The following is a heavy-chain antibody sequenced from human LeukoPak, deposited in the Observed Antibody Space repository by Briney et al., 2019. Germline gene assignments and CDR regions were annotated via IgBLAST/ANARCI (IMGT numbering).Heavy chain of an antibody. J-gene: IGHJ4*02. CDR2: TNPGDCDT. Sequence: GGSLQISCKGSGYRFTSYWIGGGRQMPGKGLEGRGITNPGDCDTRYSPSFQGQVTISADKSISTAYLQWSSLKASDTAMYYCASQTPANYGSGSYGYWGQGTLFTVSS. CDR1: GYRFTSYW. V-gene: IGHV5-51*01. D-gene: IGHD3-10*01. CDR3: ASQTPANYGSGSYGY.